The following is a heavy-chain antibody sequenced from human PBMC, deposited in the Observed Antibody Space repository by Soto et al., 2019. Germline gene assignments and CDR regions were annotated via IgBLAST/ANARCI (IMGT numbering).Heavy chain of an antibody. J-gene: IGHJ5*02. V-gene: IGHV1-18*01. CDR3: AREPSPKEAYSSGPSRGWFDP. CDR1: GYTFASYG. D-gene: IGHD6-19*01. Sequence: ASVKVSCKXSGYTFASYGISWVRQAPGQGLEWMGWISAYNGNTNYAQKLQGRVTMTTDTSTSTAYMELRSLRSDDTAVYYCAREPSPKEAYSSGPSRGWFDPWGQGTLVTVSS. CDR2: ISAYNGNT.